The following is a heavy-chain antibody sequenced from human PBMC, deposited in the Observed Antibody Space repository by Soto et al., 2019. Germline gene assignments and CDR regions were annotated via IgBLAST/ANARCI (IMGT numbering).Heavy chain of an antibody. V-gene: IGHV3-30*18. CDR3: VKDLGGGITMEYHYYYYGMDV. Sequence: LRLSCAASGFTFSSYGMHWVRQAPGKGLEWVAVISYDGSNKYYADSVKGRFTISRDNSKNTLYLQMNSLRAEDTAVYYCVKDLGGGITMEYHYYYYGMDVWGQGTTVTVSS. CDR1: GFTFSSYG. J-gene: IGHJ6*02. CDR2: ISYDGSNK. D-gene: IGHD3-10*01.